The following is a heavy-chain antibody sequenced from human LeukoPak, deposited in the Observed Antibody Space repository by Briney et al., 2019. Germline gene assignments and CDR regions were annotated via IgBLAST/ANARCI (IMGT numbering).Heavy chain of an antibody. CDR1: GFIFSSYG. V-gene: IGHV3-30*02. CDR3: AIDLLGWLSLEDAFDI. CDR2: IRYDGSNK. D-gene: IGHD3-16*02. Sequence: GGSLRLSCAASGFIFSSYGMHWVRQAPGKGLEWVAFIRYDGSNKYYADSVKGRFTISRDNSKNTLYLQMNSLRAEDTAVYYCAIDLLGWLSLEDAFDIWGQGTMVTVSS. J-gene: IGHJ3*02.